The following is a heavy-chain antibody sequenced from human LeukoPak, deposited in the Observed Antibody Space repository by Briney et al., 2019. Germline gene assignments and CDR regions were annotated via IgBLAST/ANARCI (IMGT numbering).Heavy chain of an antibody. CDR1: GYTFTDYY. CDR3: ARVRTKDAFDV. CDR2: INPNSGGT. V-gene: IGHV1-2*02. J-gene: IGHJ3*01. D-gene: IGHD2-8*01. Sequence: ASVKVSCKASGYTFTDYYMHWVRQAPGQGLEWMAWINPNSGGTNYAQKFQGRVTMTRDTSISTAYMEQSRLRSDDTAVYYCARVRTKDAFDVWGQGTMVTVSS.